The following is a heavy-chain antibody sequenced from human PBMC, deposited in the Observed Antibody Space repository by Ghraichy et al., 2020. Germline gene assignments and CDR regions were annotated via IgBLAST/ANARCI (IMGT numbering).Heavy chain of an antibody. V-gene: IGHV3-72*01. D-gene: IGHD1-14*01. CDR3: VRDGVIPAQPRHYDYGMDV. CDR2: CGNKADSYTT. CDR1: GFMFTDHY. Sequence: GGSLRLSCAASGFMFTDHYMEWVRQAPGKGLEWVGRCGNKADSYTTQYAASVKGRFTISRDDSRNSLFLQMNNLKIEDTAVYYCVRDGVIPAQPRHYDYGMDVWGQGTTVIVSS. J-gene: IGHJ6*02.